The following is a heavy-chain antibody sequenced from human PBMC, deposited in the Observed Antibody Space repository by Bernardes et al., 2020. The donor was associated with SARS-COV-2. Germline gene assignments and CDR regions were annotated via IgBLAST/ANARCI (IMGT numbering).Heavy chain of an antibody. D-gene: IGHD6-13*01. J-gene: IGHJ2*01. CDR2: IYYSGST. CDR1: GGSISSYY. CDR3: ARHARIAAAGTLFDL. Sequence: SETLSLTCTVSGGSISSYYWSWIRQPPGKGLEWIGYIYYSGSTNYNPSLKSRVTISVDTSKNQFSLKLSSVTAADTAVYYCARHARIAAAGTLFDLWGRGTLVTVSS. V-gene: IGHV4-59*08.